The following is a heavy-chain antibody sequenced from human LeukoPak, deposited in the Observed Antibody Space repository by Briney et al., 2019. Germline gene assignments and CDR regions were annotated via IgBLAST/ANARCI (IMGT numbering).Heavy chain of an antibody. CDR3: GRVYSSGKLNWFDP. D-gene: IGHD6-6*01. V-gene: IGHV4-30-4*01. CDR1: GGSIRSDDCY. CDR2: IFHSGNT. Sequence: SETLSLTCIVSGGSIRSDDCYWSWIRQSPGMGLEWIVYIFHSGNTFYNPSLKSRVTISVHTSKNHFSLDLTSVTAADTAVYSCGRVYSSGKLNWFDPWGQGTLVTVSS. J-gene: IGHJ5*02.